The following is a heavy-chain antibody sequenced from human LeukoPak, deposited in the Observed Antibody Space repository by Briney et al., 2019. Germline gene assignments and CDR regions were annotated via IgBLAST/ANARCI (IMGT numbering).Heavy chain of an antibody. V-gene: IGHV5-51*01. D-gene: IGHD3-16*01. J-gene: IGHJ3*02. CDR3: ATFWGGGGGAMDI. CDR2: IYPGDSDT. CDR1: GYSFTNYW. Sequence: GESLKISFKASGYSFTNYWIGWVRQMPGKGLEWMGIIYPGDSDTRYSPSFQGQVAISADKSISTAYLPWSSLKASDSALYYFATFWGGGGGAMDIWGQGTMVTVSS.